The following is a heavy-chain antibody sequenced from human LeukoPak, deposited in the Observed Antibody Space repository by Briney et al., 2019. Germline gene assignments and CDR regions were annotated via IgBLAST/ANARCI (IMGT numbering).Heavy chain of an antibody. J-gene: IGHJ6*02. D-gene: IGHD6-13*01. CDR2: IYSGGST. V-gene: IGHV3-66*01. CDR1: GFTVSSNY. Sequence: GGSLRLSCAASGFTVSSNYMSWVRQAPGKGLEWVSVIYSGGSTYYADSVKGRFTISRDNSKNTLYLQMSSLRAEDTAVYYCARDTGSSSWPIYYYYGMDVWGQGTTVTVSS. CDR3: ARDTGSSSWPIYYYYGMDV.